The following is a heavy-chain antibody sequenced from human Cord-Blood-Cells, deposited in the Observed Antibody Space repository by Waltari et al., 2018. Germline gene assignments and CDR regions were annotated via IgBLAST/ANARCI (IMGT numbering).Heavy chain of an antibody. CDR1: GYTFTGSY. J-gene: IGHJ4*02. D-gene: IGHD6-19*01. CDR2: INPNSGGT. CDR3: ARDQTVGAVAGDY. V-gene: IGHV1-2*06. Sequence: QVQLVQSGAEVKKTGASVKVSCKASGYTFTGSYMHWVRQAPGQGLEWMGRINPNSGGTNYAQKFQGRVTMTRDTSISTAYMELSRLRSDDTAVYYCARDQTVGAVAGDYWGQGTLVTVSS.